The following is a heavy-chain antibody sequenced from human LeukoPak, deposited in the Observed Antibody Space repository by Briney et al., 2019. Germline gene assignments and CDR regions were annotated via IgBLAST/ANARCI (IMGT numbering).Heavy chain of an antibody. Sequence: GASVKVSCKASGYTFTSYDINWVRQATGQGLEWMGWMNPNSGNTGYAQKFQGRVTTTRNTSISTACMELSSLRSEDTAVYYCARGVNYDFWSGYYQGNDYWGQGTLVTVSS. V-gene: IGHV1-8*01. CDR3: ARGVNYDFWSGYYQGNDY. CDR2: MNPNSGNT. CDR1: GYTFTSYD. D-gene: IGHD3-3*01. J-gene: IGHJ4*02.